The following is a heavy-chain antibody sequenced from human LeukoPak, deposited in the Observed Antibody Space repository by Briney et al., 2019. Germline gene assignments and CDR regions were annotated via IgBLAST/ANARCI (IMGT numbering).Heavy chain of an antibody. D-gene: IGHD6-6*01. CDR2: IKQDGSEK. CDR3: ARERSSSSSLFDY. Sequence: GGSLRLSCAASGFTFSSYWMGRVRQAPGKGLEWVANIKQDGSEKYYVDSVKGRFTISRDNAKNSLYLQMNSLRAEDTAVYYCARERSSSSSLFDYWGQGTLVTVSS. V-gene: IGHV3-7*01. J-gene: IGHJ4*02. CDR1: GFTFSSYW.